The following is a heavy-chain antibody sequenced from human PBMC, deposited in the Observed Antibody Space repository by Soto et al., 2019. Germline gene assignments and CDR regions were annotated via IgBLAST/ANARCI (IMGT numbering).Heavy chain of an antibody. V-gene: IGHV1-69*13. D-gene: IGHD3-22*01. CDR3: AAFEGYDSSGYYFVTFSY. CDR2: IIPIFGTA. CDR1: GGTFSSYA. J-gene: IGHJ4*02. Sequence: SVKVSCKASGGTFSSYAISWVRQAPGQGLEWMGGIIPIFGTANYAQKFQGRVTITADESTSTAYMELSSLRSEDTAVYYCAAFEGYDSSGYYFVTFSYWGQGPLVTVSS.